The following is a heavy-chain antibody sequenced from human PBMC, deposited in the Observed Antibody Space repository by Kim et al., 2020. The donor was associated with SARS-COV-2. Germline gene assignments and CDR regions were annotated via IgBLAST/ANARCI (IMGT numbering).Heavy chain of an antibody. CDR3: SRDIDFDY. V-gene: IGHV1-2*06. D-gene: IGHD1-26*01. Sequence: ASVKVSCKTSGYTFTGYYMHWVRQAPGQGLEWMGRINPNSGGTTYAQKFHDRVTMTRDTSITTVYMEVSRLRSDDTAVYYCSRDIDFDYWGQGTLVTVPS. CDR1: GYTFTGYY. J-gene: IGHJ4*02. CDR2: INPNSGGT.